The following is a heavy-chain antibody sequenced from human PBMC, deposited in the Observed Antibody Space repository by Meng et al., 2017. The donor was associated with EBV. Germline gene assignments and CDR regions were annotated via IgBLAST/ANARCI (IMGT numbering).Heavy chain of an antibody. Sequence: QWQLVQTGAEGKKPGASVKVSCKASVYTFTGYYMHWVRQAPGQGLEWMGRINPNSGGTNYAQKFQGRVTMTRDTSISTAYMELSRLRSDDTAVYYCARVGIAVAGTGDYWGQGTLVTVSS. CDR3: ARVGIAVAGTGDY. CDR1: VYTFTGYY. J-gene: IGHJ4*02. CDR2: INPNSGGT. D-gene: IGHD6-19*01. V-gene: IGHV1-2*06.